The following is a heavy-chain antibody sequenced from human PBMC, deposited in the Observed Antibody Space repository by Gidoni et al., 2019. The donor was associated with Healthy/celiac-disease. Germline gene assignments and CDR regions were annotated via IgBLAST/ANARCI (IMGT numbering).Heavy chain of an antibody. CDR1: GFTFSSYW. J-gene: IGHJ3*02. CDR3: ARDPTHNWNDVDNAFDI. D-gene: IGHD1-20*01. Sequence: EVQLVESGGGLVQPGGSLRLSCAASGFTFSSYWMHWVRQAPGKGLVWVSRINSDGSSTSYADSVKGRFTISRDNAKNTLYLQMNSLRAEDTAVYYCARDPTHNWNDVDNAFDIWGQGTMVTVSS. V-gene: IGHV3-74*01. CDR2: INSDGSST.